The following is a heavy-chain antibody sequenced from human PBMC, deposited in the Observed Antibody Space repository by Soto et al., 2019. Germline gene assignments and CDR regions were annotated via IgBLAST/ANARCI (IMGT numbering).Heavy chain of an antibody. Sequence: EVQLLESGGGLVQPGGSLRLSCAASGFTFSTYAMSWVRQAPGKGLEWVSGITGSGGSTYYADSVKGRFTISRENSKNTLYLQMSSLSAEDTAIYYCAKRPTSSGGPTPADYWGQGTLVTVSS. D-gene: IGHD2-15*01. CDR2: ITGSGGST. CDR1: GFTFSTYA. J-gene: IGHJ4*02. V-gene: IGHV3-23*01. CDR3: AKRPTSSGGPTPADY.